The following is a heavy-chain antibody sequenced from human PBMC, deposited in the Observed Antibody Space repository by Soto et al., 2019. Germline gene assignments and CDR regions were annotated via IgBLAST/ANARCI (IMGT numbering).Heavy chain of an antibody. D-gene: IGHD3-9*01. J-gene: IGHJ3*02. V-gene: IGHV3-21*01. Sequence: GGSLRLSCAASGFTFSSYSMNWVRQAPGKGLEWVSSISSSSSYIYYADSVKGRFTISRDNAKNSLYLQMNSLRAEDTAVYYCARALYYDILTGYPYDAFDIWGQGTMVTVSS. CDR3: ARALYYDILTGYPYDAFDI. CDR2: ISSSSSYI. CDR1: GFTFSSYS.